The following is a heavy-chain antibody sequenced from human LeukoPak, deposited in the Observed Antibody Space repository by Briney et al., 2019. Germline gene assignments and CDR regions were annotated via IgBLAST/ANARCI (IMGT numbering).Heavy chain of an antibody. CDR2: INPNSGGT. CDR1: GYTFTGYY. CDR3: ARVRGVTTLGY. J-gene: IGHJ4*02. Sequence: ASVKVSCKASGYTFTGYYMHWVRQAPGRGLEWMGWINPNSGGTNYAQKFQGWVTMTRDTSISTAYMELSRLRSDDTAVYYCARVRGVTTLGYWGQGTLVTVSS. V-gene: IGHV1-2*04. D-gene: IGHD4-17*01.